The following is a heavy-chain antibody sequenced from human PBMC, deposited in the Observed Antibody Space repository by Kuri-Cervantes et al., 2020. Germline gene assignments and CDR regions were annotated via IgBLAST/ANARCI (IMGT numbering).Heavy chain of an antibody. J-gene: IGHJ5*02. CDR1: GYIFTAYY. D-gene: IGHD6-13*01. CDR3: ASQYSSSWGGWFDP. Sequence: SVKVSCKASGYIFTAYYIHWVRQAPGQGLEWMGRIIPILGIANYAQKFQGRVTITADKSTSTAYMELSSLRSEDTAVYYCASQYSSSWGGWFDPWGQGTLVTVSS. CDR2: IIPILGIA. V-gene: IGHV1-69*02.